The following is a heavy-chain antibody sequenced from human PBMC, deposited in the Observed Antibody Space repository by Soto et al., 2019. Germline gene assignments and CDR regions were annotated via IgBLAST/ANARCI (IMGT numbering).Heavy chain of an antibody. J-gene: IGHJ4*02. D-gene: IGHD4-17*01. CDR3: AKDLGLTVTYEYYFDY. Sequence: GGSQRLSCAASGFTFSSYAMSWVRQAPGKGLEWVSAISGSGGSTYYADSVKGRFTISRDNSKNTLYLQMNSLRAEDTAVYYCAKDLGLTVTYEYYFDYWGQGTLVTVSS. CDR2: ISGSGGST. CDR1: GFTFSSYA. V-gene: IGHV3-23*01.